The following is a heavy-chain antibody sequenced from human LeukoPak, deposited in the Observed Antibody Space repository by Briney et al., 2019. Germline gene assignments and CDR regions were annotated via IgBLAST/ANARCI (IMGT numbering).Heavy chain of an antibody. D-gene: IGHD2-15*01. CDR3: ARGLGNIVVVVAATHFDY. CDR1: GGSFSGYY. Sequence: RSSETLSLTCAVYGGSFSGYYWSWIRQPPGKGMEWIGEINHSGSTNYNPSLKSRVTISVDTSKNQFSLKLSSVTAADTAVYYCARGLGNIVVVVAATHFDYWGQGTLVTVSS. CDR2: INHSGST. J-gene: IGHJ4*02. V-gene: IGHV4-34*01.